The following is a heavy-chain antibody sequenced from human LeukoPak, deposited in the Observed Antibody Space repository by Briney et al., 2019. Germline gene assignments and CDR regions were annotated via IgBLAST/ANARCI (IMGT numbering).Heavy chain of an antibody. J-gene: IGHJ4*02. Sequence: SETLSLTCTVSGGSITSYYWSWIRQPPGKGLEWIGYIYYTGSANSNPSLKSRVTISVDTSKNQFSLKLRSVTAADTAVYYCAREATVTTLDYWGQGTLVTVSS. V-gene: IGHV4-59*01. CDR1: GGSITSYY. CDR2: IYYTGSA. CDR3: AREATVTTLDY. D-gene: IGHD4-17*01.